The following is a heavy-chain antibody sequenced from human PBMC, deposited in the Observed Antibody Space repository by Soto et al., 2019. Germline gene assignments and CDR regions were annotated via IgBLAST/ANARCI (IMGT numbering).Heavy chain of an antibody. CDR1: GFTFSRYA. J-gene: IGHJ4*02. CDR2: ISGSGGST. CDR3: AKALSFYDSWSAQCY. V-gene: IGHV3-23*01. Sequence: PGGSLRLSCAASGFTFSRYAMSWVRQAPGKGLEWVSVISGSGGSTYYAESVKGRFTISRDNSKNTLYLQLNSLRADDSAVYYCAKALSFYDSWSAQCYWGQGTQVTVSS. D-gene: IGHD3-3*01.